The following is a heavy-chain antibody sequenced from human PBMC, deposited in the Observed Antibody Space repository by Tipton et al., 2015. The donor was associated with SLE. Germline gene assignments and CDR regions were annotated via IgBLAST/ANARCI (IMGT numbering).Heavy chain of an antibody. V-gene: IGHV1-69*01. J-gene: IGHJ3*01. CDR2: IIPLFGTP. CDR3: ARDFVD. CDR1: GGTFSSFV. Sequence: QVQLVQSGAEVKKPGSSVKVSCKASGGTFSSFVISWVRQAPGQGLECMGGIIPLFGTPHYAQKFQGRVTITADESTSTTYMELSSLRSEDSAVYYCARDFVDWGQGTMVTVSS.